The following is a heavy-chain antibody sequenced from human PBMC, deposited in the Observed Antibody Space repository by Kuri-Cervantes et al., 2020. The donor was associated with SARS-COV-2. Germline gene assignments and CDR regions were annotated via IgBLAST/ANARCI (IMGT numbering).Heavy chain of an antibody. CDR2: IYYSGST. J-gene: IGHJ5*02. CDR3: ARQMMGSITIFGVVITRNLFNP. D-gene: IGHD3-3*01. CDR1: GGSISSSSYY. Sequence: GSLRLSCTVSGGSISSSSYYWDWIRQPPGKGLEWIGSIYYSGSTYYNPSLKSRVTISVDTATNQFSLNLSSVTAADTAVYYCARQMMGSITIFGVVITRNLFNPWARGPLV. V-gene: IGHV4-39*01.